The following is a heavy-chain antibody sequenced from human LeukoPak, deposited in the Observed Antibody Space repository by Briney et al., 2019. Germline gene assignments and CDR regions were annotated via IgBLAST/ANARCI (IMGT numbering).Heavy chain of an antibody. V-gene: IGHV1-18*01. CDR1: GYTFTSYG. D-gene: IGHD2-2*01. CDR3: ARDNRIVVVPAAYDY. J-gene: IGHJ4*02. CDR2: ISAYNGNT. Sequence: ASVKVSCKASGYTFTSYGISWVRQAPGQGLEWMGWISAYNGNTNYAQKLQGRVTMTTDTSTSTAYMELRSLRSDDTAVYYCARDNRIVVVPAAYDYWGQGTLVTVSS.